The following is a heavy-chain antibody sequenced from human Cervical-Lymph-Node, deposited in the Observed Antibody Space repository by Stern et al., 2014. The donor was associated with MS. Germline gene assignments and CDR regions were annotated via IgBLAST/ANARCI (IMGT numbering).Heavy chain of an antibody. CDR2: ISPSRSTI. Sequence: EEQLVESGGGLVQRGGSLRLSCAASGFTFSSYNLNWVRQAPGKGLEWISYISPSRSTIHYADSVKGRFTISRDSAKNSVFLQMDNLRDDDTAVYFCARGGFCSSRDCYYLGSRWFDSWGRGTLVTVSS. J-gene: IGHJ5*01. D-gene: IGHD2-21*02. CDR3: ARGGFCSSRDCYYLGSRWFDS. CDR1: GFTFSSYN. V-gene: IGHV3-48*02.